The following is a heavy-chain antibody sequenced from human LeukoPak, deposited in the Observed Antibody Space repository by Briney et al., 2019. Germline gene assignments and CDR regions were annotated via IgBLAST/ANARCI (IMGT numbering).Heavy chain of an antibody. CDR3: ARAWIQLTDAFDI. CDR2: VNHSGST. Sequence: SETLSLTCAVYGGSFSDYYWSWIRQPPGKGLEWIGEVNHSGSTNYNPSLKSRVSISVDTSKNQFSLKVSSVTAADTAVYYCARAWIQLTDAFDIWGQGTMVTVSS. CDR1: GGSFSDYY. J-gene: IGHJ3*02. D-gene: IGHD5-18*01. V-gene: IGHV4-34*01.